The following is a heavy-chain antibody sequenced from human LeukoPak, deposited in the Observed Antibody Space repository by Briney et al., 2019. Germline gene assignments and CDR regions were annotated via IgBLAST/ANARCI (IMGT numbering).Heavy chain of an antibody. D-gene: IGHD6-13*01. CDR3: ARDDSSSWYKFDY. Sequence: SETLSLTCAVYGGSFSGYNWSWIRQPPGKGLEWIGEINHSGSTNYNPSLKSRVTISVDTSKNQFSLKLSSATAADTAVYYCARDDSSSWYKFDYWGQGTLVTVSS. CDR1: GGSFSGYN. CDR2: INHSGST. J-gene: IGHJ4*02. V-gene: IGHV4-34*01.